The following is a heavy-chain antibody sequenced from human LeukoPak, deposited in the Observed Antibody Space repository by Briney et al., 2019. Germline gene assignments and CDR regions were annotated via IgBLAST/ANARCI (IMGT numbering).Heavy chain of an antibody. CDR2: VYYGGDA. J-gene: IGHJ6*02. Sequence: ASETLSLTCTVSGGSSGGSISSYYWNWIRQPPGKGLEWIGCVYYGGDAYYNPSLKSRVTISADLSKNQFSLSLISVTAADTALYYCARLFSRGWPYYYGLGAWGQGTTVTVSS. CDR3: ARLFSRGWPYYYGLGA. D-gene: IGHD6-19*01. CDR1: GGSSGGSISSYY. V-gene: IGHV4-39*01.